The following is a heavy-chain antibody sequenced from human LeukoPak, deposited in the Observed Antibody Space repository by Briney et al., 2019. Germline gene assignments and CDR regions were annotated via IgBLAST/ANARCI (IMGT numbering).Heavy chain of an antibody. CDR2: MNHSGST. V-gene: IGHV4-34*01. D-gene: IGHD3-10*01. CDR3: ARERRPLYGSGSYCFDY. Sequence: SETLSLTCAGYGGSFSGYYWSWIRQPPGKWLEWIGEMNHSGSTNYNPSLKSRVTISVDTSKNQFSLKLSSVTAADTAVYYCARERRPLYGSGSYCFDYWGQGTLVTVSS. J-gene: IGHJ4*02. CDR1: GGSFSGYY.